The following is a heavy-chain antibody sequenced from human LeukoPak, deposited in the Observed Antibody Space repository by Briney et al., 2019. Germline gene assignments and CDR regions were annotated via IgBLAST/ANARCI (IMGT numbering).Heavy chain of an antibody. CDR2: INWNGGSR. CDR1: GFNFDEYG. CDR3: ARDRSSWYPRPFDY. D-gene: IGHD6-13*01. V-gene: IGHV3-20*04. Sequence: GGSLRLSCAASGFNFDEYGMTWVRQAPGKGLEWVSGINWNGGSRGYADSVKGRFTISRDNAKNSLYLQMNSLRAEDTAVYYCARDRSSWYPRPFDYWGQGTLVTVSS. J-gene: IGHJ4*02.